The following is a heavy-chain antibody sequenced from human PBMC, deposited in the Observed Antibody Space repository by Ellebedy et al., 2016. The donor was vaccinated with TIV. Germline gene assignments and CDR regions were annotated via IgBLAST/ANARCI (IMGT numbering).Heavy chain of an antibody. CDR3: AKDWSLYYYDSSGYFDY. CDR2: IRYDGSNK. D-gene: IGHD3-22*01. Sequence: GGSLRLSCAASGFTFSSYGMHWVRQAPGKGLEWVAFIRYDGSNKYYADSVKGRFTISRDNSKNTLYLQMNSLRAEDTAVYYCAKDWSLYYYDSSGYFDYWGQGTLVTVSS. J-gene: IGHJ4*02. CDR1: GFTFSSYG. V-gene: IGHV3-30*02.